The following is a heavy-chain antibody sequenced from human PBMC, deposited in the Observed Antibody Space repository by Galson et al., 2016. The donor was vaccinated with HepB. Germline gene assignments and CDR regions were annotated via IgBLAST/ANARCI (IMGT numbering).Heavy chain of an antibody. J-gene: IGHJ4*02. CDR1: GFTFNNFA. CDR2: ISNSGDNM. Sequence: SLRLSCAASGFTFNNFAMNWVRQAPGKGLEWISTISNSGDNMYYTDSVKGRFTISRDNSKNTLYLQMNSLRAEDTAVYYCAKGGYSNCFPFGFDSWGQGTQVAVSS. V-gene: IGHV3-23*01. CDR3: AKGGYSNCFPFGFDS. D-gene: IGHD4-11*01.